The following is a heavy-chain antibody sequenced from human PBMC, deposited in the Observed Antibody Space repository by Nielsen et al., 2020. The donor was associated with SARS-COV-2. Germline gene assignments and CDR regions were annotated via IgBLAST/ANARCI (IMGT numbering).Heavy chain of an antibody. CDR2: IYPGDSDT. CDR1: GYSFTNYW. Sequence: KVSCKGSGYSFTNYWIGWVRQMPGKGLEWMGIIYPGDSDTRYSPSFQGQVTISADKSISTAYLQWSSLKASDTAMYYCARSLAAPRSDYMDVWGKGTTVTVSS. CDR3: ARSLAAPRSDYMDV. V-gene: IGHV5-51*01. J-gene: IGHJ6*03. D-gene: IGHD6-6*01.